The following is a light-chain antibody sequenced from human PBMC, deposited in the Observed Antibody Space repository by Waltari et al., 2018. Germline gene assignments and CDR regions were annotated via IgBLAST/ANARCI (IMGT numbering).Light chain of an antibody. CDR2: ASS. CDR1: QAISHS. V-gene: IGKV1-NL1*01. Sequence: EIQMTQSPSSLSGSIGDRVTITCRASQAISHSLAWYQEKPGKVPKLLIYASSRLESGVPSRFSGSGSGTGYTLTISSLQAEDFATYYCQQYFRIPFTFGGGTKVDIK. J-gene: IGKJ4*01. CDR3: QQYFRIPFT.